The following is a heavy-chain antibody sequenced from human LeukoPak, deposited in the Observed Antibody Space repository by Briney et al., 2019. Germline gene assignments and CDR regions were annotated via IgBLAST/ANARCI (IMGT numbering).Heavy chain of an antibody. Sequence: ASVKVSCKASGYTFTSYGISWVRQAPGQGLEWMGWISAYNGNTNYAQKLQGRVTMTTDTSTSTAYMELRSLRSDDTAVYYCARVFSLTGGYYYYYGMDVWGQGTTVTVSS. V-gene: IGHV1-18*01. CDR2: ISAYNGNT. J-gene: IGHJ6*02. CDR3: ARVFSLTGGYYYYYGMDV. CDR1: GYTFTSYG. D-gene: IGHD1-14*01.